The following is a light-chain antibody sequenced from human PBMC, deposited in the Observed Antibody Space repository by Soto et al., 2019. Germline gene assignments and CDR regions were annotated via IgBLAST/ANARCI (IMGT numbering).Light chain of an antibody. V-gene: IGKV1-27*01. Sequence: DIQMNQSPSSLSASVGDRVTITCRASQGIGNYLAWYQQKPGKVPKLLIYTSSTLQSGVPSRFSGSGSGTDFTLTISNLQPEDVATYYCQKHNAAPLTFGGGTKVDI. J-gene: IGKJ4*01. CDR3: QKHNAAPLT. CDR1: QGIGNY. CDR2: TSS.